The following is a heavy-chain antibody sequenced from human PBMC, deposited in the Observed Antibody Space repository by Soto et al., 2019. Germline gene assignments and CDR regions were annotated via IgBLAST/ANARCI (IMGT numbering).Heavy chain of an antibody. CDR2: IPSSSNTS. Sequence: GGPLKLSLWAPWFTFGAHAITRVPQAPGKGLEWFSTIPSSSNTSYYAESVQGRLTISRDNSKKTLFLKMNSLRAEETALYYCAKGVYDVLSGSYPHLRYMDVWGKGTTVTVSS. J-gene: IGHJ6*03. D-gene: IGHD3-3*01. V-gene: IGHV3-23*01. CDR3: AKGVYDVLSGSYPHLRYMDV. CDR1: WFTFGAHA.